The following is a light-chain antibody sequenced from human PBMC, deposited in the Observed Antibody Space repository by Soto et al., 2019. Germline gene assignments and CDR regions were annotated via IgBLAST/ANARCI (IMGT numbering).Light chain of an antibody. CDR3: QYYNNYCWT. V-gene: IGKV1-5*03. J-gene: IGKJ1*01. CDR1: QSISSW. Sequence: IQLTQSPSTLSASVGDRVTITCRASQSISSWLAWYQQKPGKAPKFLIYKTSNLESGVPSRFSGSGSGTEFTLTIRSLQPDDFATYYCQYYNNYCWTFGQGTKVEIK. CDR2: KTS.